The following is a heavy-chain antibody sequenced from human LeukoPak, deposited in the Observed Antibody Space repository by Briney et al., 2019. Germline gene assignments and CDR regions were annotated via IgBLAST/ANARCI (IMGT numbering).Heavy chain of an antibody. V-gene: IGHV3-48*01. CDR3: ARDAQPQYCSGGSCYRLYHFDY. J-gene: IGHJ4*02. CDR1: GFTFSSYS. D-gene: IGHD2-15*01. CDR2: ISSSSSTI. Sequence: GGSLRLSCAASGFTFSSYSMNWVRQAPGKGLEWVSYISSSSSTIYYADSVKGRFTISRDNAKNSLYLQMNSLRAEDTAVYYCARDAQPQYCSGGSCYRLYHFDYWGQGTLVTVSS.